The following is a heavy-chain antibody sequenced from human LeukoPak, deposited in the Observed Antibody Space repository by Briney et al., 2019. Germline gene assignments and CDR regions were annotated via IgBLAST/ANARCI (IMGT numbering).Heavy chain of an antibody. V-gene: IGHV4-34*01. CDR3: ARGSRLRYFDWFDY. CDR1: GGSFSGYY. Sequence: SETPSLTCAVYGGSFSGYYWSWIRQPPGKGLEWIGEINHSGSTNYNPSLKSRVTISVDTSKNQFSLKLSSVTAADTAVYYCARGSRLRYFDWFDYWGQGTLVTVSS. CDR2: INHSGST. J-gene: IGHJ4*02. D-gene: IGHD3-9*01.